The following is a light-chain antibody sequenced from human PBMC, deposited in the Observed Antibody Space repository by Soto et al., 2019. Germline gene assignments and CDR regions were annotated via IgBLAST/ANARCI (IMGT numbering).Light chain of an antibody. CDR1: SDDVGGYDY. Sequence: QSALTQPASVSRSPGQSITISCTGSSDDVGGYDYVSWYQHHPGKAPKLMIYEVNNRPSGVSNRFSGSKSGNTASLTISGLQAEDEADYFCRSYTRTNPRVFGGGTKLTVL. CDR3: RSYTRTNPRV. V-gene: IGLV2-14*01. CDR2: EVN. J-gene: IGLJ3*02.